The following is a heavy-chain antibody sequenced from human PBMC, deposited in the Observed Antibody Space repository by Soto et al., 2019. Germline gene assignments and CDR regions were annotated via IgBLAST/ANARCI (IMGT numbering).Heavy chain of an antibody. V-gene: IGHV3-49*03. CDR2: IKSNAYGGTT. Sequence: GGSLRLSXTASGFRFYEYGVGWFRQAPGKGLEWVAFIKSNAYGGTTEYAASVKGRFTISRDDSTSIAYLQMRSLKTEDTAIYYCTRVDFPFFSRDFFDYWGHGTLVTVSS. D-gene: IGHD2-21*01. CDR1: GFRFYEYG. CDR3: TRVDFPFFSRDFFDY. J-gene: IGHJ4*01.